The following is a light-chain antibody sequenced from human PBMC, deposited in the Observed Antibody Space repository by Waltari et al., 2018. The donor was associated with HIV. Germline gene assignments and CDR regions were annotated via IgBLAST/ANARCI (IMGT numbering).Light chain of an antibody. Sequence: QLVLTHSPSASASLGASVKVTCTLSSGHRNYAIAWHQQQPEKAPRYLMKLNSDGSHSKGGGIPDRFSGSSSGAERYLTISSLQSEDEADYYCQTWGTGIWVFGGGTKLTVL. CDR1: SGHRNYA. CDR3: QTWGTGIWV. V-gene: IGLV4-69*01. CDR2: LNSDGSH. J-gene: IGLJ3*02.